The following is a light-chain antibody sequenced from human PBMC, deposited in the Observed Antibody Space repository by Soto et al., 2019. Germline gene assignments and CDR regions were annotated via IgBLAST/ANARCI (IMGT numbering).Light chain of an antibody. J-gene: IGKJ1*01. Sequence: EIVLTQSPGTLSSSPGERATLYCRASQRIDSKYLAWYQHKTGKAPRLLIYATSSRATGIPDRFGGSGSGTDFTLTINRLEPEDFAVYYCQQYFASSWTFGQGTKVDIK. CDR3: QQYFASSWT. V-gene: IGKV3-20*01. CDR2: ATS. CDR1: QRIDSKY.